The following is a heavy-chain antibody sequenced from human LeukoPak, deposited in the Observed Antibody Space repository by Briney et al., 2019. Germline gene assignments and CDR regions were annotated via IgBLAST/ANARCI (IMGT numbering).Heavy chain of an antibody. D-gene: IGHD2-21*02. CDR1: GYTFTSYG. V-gene: IGHV1-18*01. CDR2: ISAYNGNT. Sequence: GASVKVSCKASGYTFTSYGISWVRQAPGQGLEWMGWISAYNGNTNYAQKLQGRVTMTTDTSTSTAYMGLRSLGSADTAGYYCARTGVTPRLFPGDYWGQGTLVTVSS. CDR3: ARTGVTPRLFPGDY. J-gene: IGHJ4*02.